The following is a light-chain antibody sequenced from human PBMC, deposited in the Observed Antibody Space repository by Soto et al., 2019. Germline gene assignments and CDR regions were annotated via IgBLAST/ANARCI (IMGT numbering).Light chain of an antibody. J-gene: IGKJ2*01. CDR2: GAS. Sequence: EIVMTQSPATLSLSPGERATLSCRASQSVSSNVAWYQQIPGQTPRLLIYGASTRATVIPVRFSGSGSVTEFNLTISSMQSEDFAFYYCHQYDDEPYTFGQGTKVEI. V-gene: IGKV3-15*01. CDR1: QSVSSN. CDR3: HQYDDEPYT.